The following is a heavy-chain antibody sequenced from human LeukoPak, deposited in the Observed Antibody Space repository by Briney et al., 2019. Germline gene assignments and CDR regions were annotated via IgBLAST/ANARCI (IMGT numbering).Heavy chain of an antibody. V-gene: IGHV3-23*01. CDR2: ISGSGGST. J-gene: IGHJ4*02. D-gene: IGHD3-22*01. Sequence: GGSLRLSCAASGFTFSSYAMSWVRQAPGKGLEWVSAISGSGGSTYYADSVKGRFTISRDNSKNMLYLQMNSLRAEDTAVYYCAKSPYYDSSGPLDYWGQGTLVTVSS. CDR1: GFTFSSYA. CDR3: AKSPYYDSSGPLDY.